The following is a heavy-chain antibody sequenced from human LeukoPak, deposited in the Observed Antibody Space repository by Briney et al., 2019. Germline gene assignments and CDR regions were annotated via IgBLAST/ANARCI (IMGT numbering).Heavy chain of an antibody. CDR1: GGSISSGGYS. V-gene: IGHV4-30-2*01. Sequence: SQTLSLTCAVSGGSISSGGYSWSWIRQPPGKGLEWIGYIYHSGSTNYNPSLKSRVTISVDTSKNQFSLKLSSVTAADTAVYYCARGNWMANCSSTSCYTGVFDYWGQGTLVTVSS. CDR2: IYHSGST. D-gene: IGHD2-2*01. CDR3: ARGNWMANCSSTSCYTGVFDY. J-gene: IGHJ4*02.